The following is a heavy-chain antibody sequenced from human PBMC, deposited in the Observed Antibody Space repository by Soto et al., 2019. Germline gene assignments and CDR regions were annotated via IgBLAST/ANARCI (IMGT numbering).Heavy chain of an antibody. CDR1: GYTFTGYA. Sequence: GASVKVSCKASGYTFTGYAMHWVRQAPGQRPEWMGWINAGNGNTKYSQKFQGRVTITRDTSASTAYMELSSLRSEDTAVYYCARAVAVAADFDYWGQGTLVTVSS. V-gene: IGHV1-3*01. D-gene: IGHD6-19*01. CDR2: INAGNGNT. J-gene: IGHJ4*02. CDR3: ARAVAVAADFDY.